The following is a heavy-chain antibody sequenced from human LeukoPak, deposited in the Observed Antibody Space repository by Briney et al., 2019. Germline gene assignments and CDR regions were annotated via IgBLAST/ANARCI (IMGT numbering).Heavy chain of an antibody. V-gene: IGHV3-21*01. J-gene: IGHJ4*02. CDR2: ISSSSSYI. Sequence: GGSLRLSCAASEFTFSSYSMNWVRQAPGKGLEWVSSISSSSSYIYYADSVKGRFTISRDNAKNSLYLQMNSLRAEDTAVYYCARDRSTSSNSIYYFDYWGQGTLVTVSS. CDR3: ARDRSTSSNSIYYFDY. D-gene: IGHD2-2*01. CDR1: EFTFSSYS.